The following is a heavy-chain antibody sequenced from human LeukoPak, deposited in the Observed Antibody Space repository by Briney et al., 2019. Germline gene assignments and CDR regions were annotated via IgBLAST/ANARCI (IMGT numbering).Heavy chain of an antibody. V-gene: IGHV3-30*03. D-gene: IGHD4-23*01. CDR2: ISYDGSIK. J-gene: IGHJ3*02. CDR1: GFTFSSYG. CDR3: ARVQFDGGWPDAFDI. Sequence: GGSLRLSCAASGFTFSSYGMHWVRQAPGKGLEWVAVISYDGSIKYYADSVKGRFTISRHNSKNTLYLQMNSLRAEDTAVYYCARVQFDGGWPDAFDIWGQGTMVTVSS.